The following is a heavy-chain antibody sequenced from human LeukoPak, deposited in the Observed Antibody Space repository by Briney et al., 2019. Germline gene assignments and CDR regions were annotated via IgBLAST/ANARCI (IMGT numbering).Heavy chain of an antibody. V-gene: IGHV3-23*01. CDR2: ISGSGGST. Sequence: PGGSLSLSCAASGFTFSSYAMSWVRQAPGKGLERVSAISGSGGSTYYADSVKGRFTISRDNSKNTLYLQMNSLRAGDTAVYYCARVAAGGKGFDYWGQGTLVTVSS. D-gene: IGHD6-13*01. J-gene: IGHJ4*02. CDR3: ARVAAGGKGFDY. CDR1: GFTFSSYA.